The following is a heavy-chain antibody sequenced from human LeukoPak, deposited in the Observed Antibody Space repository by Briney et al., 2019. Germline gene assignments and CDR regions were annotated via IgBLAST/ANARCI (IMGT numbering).Heavy chain of an antibody. CDR3: AGHHPRNTVDF. Sequence: SETLSLTCTVSGGSVTTYYWSWIRQPPGKGLEWIGYMFHSGSTNCHPSLKSRVTFSIDASKNHFSLKLTSVTAADTAIYYCAGHHPRNTVDFWGQGTLVTVSS. V-gene: IGHV4-59*08. D-gene: IGHD2/OR15-2a*01. CDR1: GGSVTTYY. J-gene: IGHJ4*02. CDR2: MFHSGST.